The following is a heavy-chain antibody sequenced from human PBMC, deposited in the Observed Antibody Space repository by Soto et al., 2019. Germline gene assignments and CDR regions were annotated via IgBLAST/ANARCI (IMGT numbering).Heavy chain of an antibody. J-gene: IGHJ4*01. V-gene: IGHV3-23*01. CDR3: ANADCEQWLVPHLVF. CDR2: ISCCGGST. D-gene: IGHD6-19*01. Sequence: EVQLLESGGGVVQPGGSLRLSCVASGFNFKTFAMAWVRQAPGEGLEWVSGISCCGGSTSYADSVKGRFSIARDDSKNTLSLQMNSLRVEATAPYYCANADCEQWLVPHLVFLGHGTLVTVS. CDR1: GFNFKTFA.